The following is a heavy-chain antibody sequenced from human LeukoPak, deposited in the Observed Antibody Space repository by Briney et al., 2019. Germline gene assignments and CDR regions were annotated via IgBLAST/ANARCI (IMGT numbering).Heavy chain of an antibody. CDR1: GFTFSSYP. J-gene: IGHJ4*02. V-gene: IGHV3-23*01. Sequence: GGSLRLSCAASGFTFSSYPISWVRQIPGKGLEWVSAISDNGRNTYYADSVRGRFTISRDNSKNTVDLQMDSLRAEDTALYYCAKDIMIWGVNSFDYWGQGTLVTVSS. CDR2: ISDNGRNT. D-gene: IGHD3-10*01. CDR3: AKDIMIWGVNSFDY.